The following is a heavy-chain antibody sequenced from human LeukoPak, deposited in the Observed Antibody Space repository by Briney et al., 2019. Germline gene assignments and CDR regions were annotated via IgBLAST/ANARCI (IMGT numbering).Heavy chain of an antibody. V-gene: IGHV4-31*03. CDR3: ARSHYYGSGSPPAA. CDR1: GGSISSGGYY. D-gene: IGHD3-10*01. Sequence: SQTLSLTCTVSGGSISSGGYYWSWIRQHPGKGLEWIGYIYYSGSTYYNPSLKSRVTISVDTSKNQFSLKLSSVTAADTAVYYCARSHYYGSGSPPAAWGQGTLVTVSS. J-gene: IGHJ5*02. CDR2: IYYSGST.